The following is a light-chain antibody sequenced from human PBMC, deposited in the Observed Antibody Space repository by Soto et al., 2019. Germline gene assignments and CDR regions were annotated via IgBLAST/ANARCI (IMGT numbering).Light chain of an antibody. V-gene: IGKV3-15*01. J-gene: IGKJ1*01. CDR3: QQYNKWAPWT. CDR2: VAS. Sequence: EIVMMQFLATLSVSPGERATLSCRASQSVSSNLAWSQQKPGQAPRLLIYVASTRATGIPARFSGSGSGTECTRTISSLPSYDFAGYYCQQYNKWAPWTFGQG. CDR1: QSVSSN.